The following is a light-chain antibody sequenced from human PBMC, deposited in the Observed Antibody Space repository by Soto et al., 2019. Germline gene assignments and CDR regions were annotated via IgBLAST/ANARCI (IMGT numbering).Light chain of an antibody. CDR3: QQSYSSFMYT. V-gene: IGKV1-39*01. CDR1: QSIGSY. CDR2: GAS. Sequence: DIQLTQSPSSLSASIGDRVTITCRASQSIGSYLSWYQHKQGRAPKLLIFGASYLKGGGPSRFSGSGSWTDFTLTITSLDPEDFATYYCQQSYSSFMYTFGQGTKVDIK. J-gene: IGKJ2*01.